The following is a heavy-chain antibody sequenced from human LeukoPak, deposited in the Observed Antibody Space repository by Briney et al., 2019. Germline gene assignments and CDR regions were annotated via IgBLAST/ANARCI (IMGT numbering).Heavy chain of an antibody. V-gene: IGHV3-23*01. CDR3: AKGAGIAARRMSFEY. D-gene: IGHD6-6*01. J-gene: IGHJ4*02. CDR2: ISGSGSST. Sequence: GGSLRLSCAASGFTFSSYAMSWVRQAPGKGLECVSGISGSGSSTYYADSVKGRFTISRDNSKNTLYLQMNSLRAEDTAVYYCAKGAGIAARRMSFEYWGQGTLVTVSS. CDR1: GFTFSSYA.